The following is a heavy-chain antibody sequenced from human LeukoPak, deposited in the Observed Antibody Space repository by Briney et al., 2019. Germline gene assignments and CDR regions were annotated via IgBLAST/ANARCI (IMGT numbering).Heavy chain of an antibody. CDR2: IYYSGST. V-gene: IGHV4-59*12. J-gene: IGHJ4*02. Sequence: SETLSLTCTVSGGSISSYYWSWIRQPPGKGLEWIGYIYYSGSTNYNPSLKSRVTISVDTSKNQFSLSLTSVTAADTAVYYCATAVSIGEPRFDSWGPGTLVTVAS. CDR1: GGSISSYY. CDR3: ATAVSIGEPRFDS. D-gene: IGHD4-17*01.